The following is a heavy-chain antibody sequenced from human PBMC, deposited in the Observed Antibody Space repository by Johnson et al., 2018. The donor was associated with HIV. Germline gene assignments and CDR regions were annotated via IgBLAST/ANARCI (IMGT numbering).Heavy chain of an antibody. J-gene: IGHJ3*02. V-gene: IGHV3-7*01. CDR1: GFTFSSYW. CDR2: IKQDGSEK. D-gene: IGHD1-26*01. CDR3: AQGGGSYYRGDAFDI. Sequence: EVQVVESGGGLVQPGGSLRLSCAASGFTFSSYWMSWVRQAPGKGLEWVANIKQDGSEKYYVDSVKGRFTISRDNSKNTLYLQMNSLRAEDTAVYYCAQGGGSYYRGDAFDIWGQGTMVTVSS.